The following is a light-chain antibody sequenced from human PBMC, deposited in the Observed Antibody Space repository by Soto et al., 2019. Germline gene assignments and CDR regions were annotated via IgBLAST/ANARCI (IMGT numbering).Light chain of an antibody. CDR1: SSDVGGYNY. Sequence: QSALTQPRSVSGSPGQSVTISCTGTSSDVGGYNYVSWHQQHPGKAPKLMIYDVTKRPSGVPDRFSGSKSGNTASLTISGLQAEDEADYYCYSYAGRYNYVFGTGTKLTVL. V-gene: IGLV2-11*01. CDR3: YSYAGRYNYV. J-gene: IGLJ1*01. CDR2: DVT.